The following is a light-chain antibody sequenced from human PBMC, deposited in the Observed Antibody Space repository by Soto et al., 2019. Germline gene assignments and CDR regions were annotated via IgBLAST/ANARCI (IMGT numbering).Light chain of an antibody. J-gene: IGKJ1*01. V-gene: IGKV1-5*03. CDR2: KAS. CDR3: QQYNSQRT. Sequence: EIQMTRSPSTLSASVGDRVTITCRASQYISSWLAWYQQKPGKAPKLLIYKASSLESGVPSRFSGSGSGTEFTLTISSLQPDDFATYYCQQYNSQRTFGQGTKVEIK. CDR1: QYISSW.